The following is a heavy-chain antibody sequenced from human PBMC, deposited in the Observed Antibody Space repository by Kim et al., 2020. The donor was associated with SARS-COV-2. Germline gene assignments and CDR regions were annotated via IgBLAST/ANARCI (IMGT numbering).Heavy chain of an antibody. CDR1: GGTFSSYA. CDR2: IIPIFGTA. Sequence: SVKVSCKASGGTFSSYAISWVRQAPGQGLEWMGGIIPIFGTANYAQKFQGRVTITADESTSTAYMELSSLRSEDTTVYYCARERGTTFTNYYYYGMDVWGQGTTVTVSS. V-gene: IGHV1-69*13. J-gene: IGHJ6*02. D-gene: IGHD1-7*01. CDR3: ARERGTTFTNYYYYGMDV.